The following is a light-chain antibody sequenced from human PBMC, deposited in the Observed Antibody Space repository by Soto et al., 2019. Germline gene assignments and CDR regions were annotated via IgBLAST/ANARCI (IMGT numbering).Light chain of an antibody. V-gene: IGLV2-14*01. J-gene: IGLJ2*01. CDR3: CSYAGNYTF. CDR1: SSDIGAYNS. CDR2: EVS. Sequence: QSALTQPASVSGSPGQSITISCTGTSSDIGAYNSVSWYQQYPGRAPKLMIYEVSNRPSGVSARFSASKSGNTASLTISGLQADDEADYYCCSYAGNYTFFGGGTKLTVL.